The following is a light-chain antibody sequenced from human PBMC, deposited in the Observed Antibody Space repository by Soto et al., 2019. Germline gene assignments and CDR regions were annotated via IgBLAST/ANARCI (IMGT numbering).Light chain of an antibody. J-gene: IGLJ2*01. Sequence: QSALAQPASVSGSPGQSINISCTGTSSDVGGYDYVSWYQQYPGKAPKLMIYDVTNRPSGVSNRFSGSKSGNTASLTISGLQAEDEADYYCSSYSSSSTLVVFGGGTKLTVL. V-gene: IGLV2-14*03. CDR2: DVT. CDR1: SSDVGGYDY. CDR3: SSYSSSSTLVV.